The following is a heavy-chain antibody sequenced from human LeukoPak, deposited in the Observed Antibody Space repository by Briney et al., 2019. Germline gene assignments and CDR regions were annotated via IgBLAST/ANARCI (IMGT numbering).Heavy chain of an antibody. D-gene: IGHD4-23*01. CDR1: GFTFSDYY. CDR3: ARAGKNNWFDP. CDR2: LSGSGETI. Sequence: PGGSLRLSCAASGFTFSDYYMSWVRQAPGKGLEWVSFLSGSGETIYYADSVKGRFTISRDNAKNSLYLQMNSLRAEDTAVYHCARAGKNNWFDPWGQGTLVTVSS. J-gene: IGHJ5*02. V-gene: IGHV3-11*01.